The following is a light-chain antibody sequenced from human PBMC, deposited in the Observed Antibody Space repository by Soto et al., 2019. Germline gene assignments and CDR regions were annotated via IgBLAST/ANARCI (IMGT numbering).Light chain of an antibody. V-gene: IGLV2-14*01. CDR3: TSCTTISTLEV. CDR1: SSDIGGYNY. J-gene: IGLJ3*02. CDR2: EVS. Sequence: QSVLTQPASVSGSPGQSITISCTGTSSDIGGYNYVSWYQQHPGKAPKLMIYEVSDRPSGVSSRFSGSKSGNTASLTISGLQAEDEAAYCYTSCTTISTLEVFGGGTKLTVL.